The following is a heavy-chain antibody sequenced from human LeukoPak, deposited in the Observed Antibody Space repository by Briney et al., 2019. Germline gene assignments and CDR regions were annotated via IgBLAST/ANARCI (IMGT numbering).Heavy chain of an antibody. CDR3: ARGPDWPIDS. J-gene: IGHJ4*02. CDR2: IYTSGST. Sequence: PSETLSLTCTVFGDSISSFYWSWIRQPAGKGLQWIGRIYTSGSTNYSPSLRSRVTMSVDTSKNQFSLKLNSVTAADTAVYFCARGPDWPIDSWGQGTLVTVSS. V-gene: IGHV4-4*07. CDR1: GDSISSFY. D-gene: IGHD3-9*01.